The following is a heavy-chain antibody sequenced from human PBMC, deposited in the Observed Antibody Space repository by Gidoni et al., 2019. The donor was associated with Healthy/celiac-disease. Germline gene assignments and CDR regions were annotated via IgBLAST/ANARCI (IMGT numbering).Heavy chain of an antibody. CDR3: ATALITTSYYYYYMDV. V-gene: IGHV3-64*01. CDR2: ISSNGGST. Sequence: EVQLVESGGGLVKLGGSLRLSCAASGFTFSGCAMHWVRQAPGKGLEYFSAISSNGGSTYYANSVNGRFTISRDNSKNTLYLQMGSLRAEDMAVYYCATALITTSYYYYYMDVWGKGTTVTVSS. CDR1: GFTFSGCA. D-gene: IGHD3-22*01. J-gene: IGHJ6*03.